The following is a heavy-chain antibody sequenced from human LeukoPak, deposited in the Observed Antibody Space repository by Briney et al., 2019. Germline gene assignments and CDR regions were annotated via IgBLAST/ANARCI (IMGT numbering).Heavy chain of an antibody. CDR3: ARGAGSPFYYYGMDV. D-gene: IGHD3-10*01. J-gene: IGHJ6*02. CDR2: ISAYNGNT. V-gene: IGHV1-18*01. Sequence: ASVKVSCKASGYTFTSYGISWVRQAPGQGLEWMGWISAYNGNTNYAQKLQGRVTMTTDTSTSTAYMELRSPRSDDTAVYYCARGAGSPFYYYGMDVWGQGTTVTVSS. CDR1: GYTFTSYG.